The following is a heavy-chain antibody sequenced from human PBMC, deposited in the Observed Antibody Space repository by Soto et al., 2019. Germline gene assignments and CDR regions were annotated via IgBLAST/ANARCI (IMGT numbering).Heavy chain of an antibody. Sequence: SETLSLTCTVSGGSISSYYWSWIRQPPGKGLEWIGYIYYESTNYNPSLKSRVIISVDTAKNQFSLRLTSVPAADTAVYYCVRAYYDTSGYSLDPWAQGTSVTVSS. D-gene: IGHD3-22*01. CDR1: GGSISSYY. V-gene: IGHV4-59*01. CDR2: IYYEST. J-gene: IGHJ5*02. CDR3: VRAYYDTSGYSLDP.